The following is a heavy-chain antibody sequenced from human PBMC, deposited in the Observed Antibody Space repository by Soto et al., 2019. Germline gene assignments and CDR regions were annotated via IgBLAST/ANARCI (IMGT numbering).Heavy chain of an antibody. CDR2: IFPRDSDT. V-gene: IGHV5-51*01. CDR1: GYTFSNHW. CDR3: AKSIEGGPMDV. D-gene: IGHD1-26*01. J-gene: IGHJ6*02. Sequence: GESLKISRQGSGYTFSNHWINWVRLVPGKGLEWMGIIFPRDSDTRYSPSLQGQVIISVDKSTNTAYLQWTRLTASDTAIYYCAKSIEGGPMDVWGQGTTVTVSS.